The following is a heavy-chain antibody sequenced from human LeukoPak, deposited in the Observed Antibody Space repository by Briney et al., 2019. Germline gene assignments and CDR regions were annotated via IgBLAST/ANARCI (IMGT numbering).Heavy chain of an antibody. D-gene: IGHD3-3*01. CDR1: GYTFTSYY. V-gene: IGHV1-46*01. J-gene: IGHJ6*02. CDR2: INPSGGST. Sequence: GASVKVSCKASGYTFTSYYMHWVRQAPGQGLEWMGIINPSGGSTSYAQKFQGRVTMTRDTSTSTVYMELSSLRSEDTAVYYCARDSPGDDFWSGYSVLWFLGMDVRGQGTTVTVSS. CDR3: ARDSPGDDFWSGYSVLWFLGMDV.